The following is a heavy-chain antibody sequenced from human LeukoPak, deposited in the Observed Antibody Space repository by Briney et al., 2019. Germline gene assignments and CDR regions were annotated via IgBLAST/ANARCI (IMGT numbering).Heavy chain of an antibody. Sequence: SVKVSCKASGGTFSSYAISWVRQAPGQGLEWMGRIIPILGIANYAQKLQGRVTMTTDTSTSTAYMELRSLRSDDTAVYYCARGGPYGLFDYWGQGTLVTVSS. D-gene: IGHD4-17*01. V-gene: IGHV1-69*04. CDR3: ARGGPYGLFDY. CDR1: GGTFSSYA. CDR2: IIPILGIA. J-gene: IGHJ4*02.